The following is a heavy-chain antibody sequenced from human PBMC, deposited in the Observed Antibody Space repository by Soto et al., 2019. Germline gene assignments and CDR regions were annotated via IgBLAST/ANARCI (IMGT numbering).Heavy chain of an antibody. Sequence: GASVKVSCKASGYTFTSYGISWVRQAPGQGLDWMGWINAYNGNTKYAQKFQGRVTMTRDTSASTAYMELSSLRSEDTAVYYCARGGIYPPIVVVPAAALDDWGQGTLVTVSS. J-gene: IGHJ4*02. V-gene: IGHV1-18*01. CDR2: INAYNGNT. CDR3: ARGGIYPPIVVVPAAALDD. D-gene: IGHD2-2*01. CDR1: GYTFTSYG.